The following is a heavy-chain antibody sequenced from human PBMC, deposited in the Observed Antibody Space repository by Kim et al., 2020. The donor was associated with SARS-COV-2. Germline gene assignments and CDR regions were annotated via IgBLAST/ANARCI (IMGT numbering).Heavy chain of an antibody. J-gene: IGHJ4*02. Sequence: DTANYAQKLQGRVTITADESTSTAYMELSSLRSEDTAVYYCARADDPRDYWGQGTLVTVSS. D-gene: IGHD1-1*01. CDR2: DTA. V-gene: IGHV1-69*01. CDR3: ARADDPRDY.